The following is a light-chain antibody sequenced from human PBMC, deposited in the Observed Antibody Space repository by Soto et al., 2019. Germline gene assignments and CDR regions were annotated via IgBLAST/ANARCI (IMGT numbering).Light chain of an antibody. CDR3: HQRSNWPLT. CDR1: QSVNNY. V-gene: IGKV3-11*01. CDR2: DAS. J-gene: IGKJ4*01. Sequence: EIVLTQSPATLSLSPGERATLSCRASQSVNNYLAWYQQKPGQAPRLLIYDASSRATDIPARFSGSGSGTDFTLTISRLEPEDFATYYWHQRSNWPLTFGGGTKVEIK.